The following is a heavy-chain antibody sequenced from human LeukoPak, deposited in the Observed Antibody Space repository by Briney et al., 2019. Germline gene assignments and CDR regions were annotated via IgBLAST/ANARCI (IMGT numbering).Heavy chain of an antibody. D-gene: IGHD6-13*01. Sequence: HTGGSLRLSCAASGFTFSSYGMHWVRLAPGKGLEWVAVIWYDGSNKYYADSVKGRFTISRDNSKNTLYLQMNSLRAEDTAVYYCARDAAGFDYWGQGTLVTVSS. CDR1: GFTFSSYG. CDR2: IWYDGSNK. CDR3: ARDAAGFDY. V-gene: IGHV3-33*01. J-gene: IGHJ4*02.